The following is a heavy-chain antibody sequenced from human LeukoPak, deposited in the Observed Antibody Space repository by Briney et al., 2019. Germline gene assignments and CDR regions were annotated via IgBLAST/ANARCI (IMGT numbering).Heavy chain of an antibody. CDR1: GGSISSYY. CDR3: ARQPGSGLFILP. CDR2: IFYSGST. J-gene: IGHJ4*02. D-gene: IGHD3/OR15-3a*01. V-gene: IGHV4-59*01. Sequence: PSETLSLTCTVSGGSISSYYWSWIRQPPGKGLEWIGYIFYSGSTNYNPSLKSRVTISVDTSKSQFSLRLSSVTAADTAVYYCARQPGSGLFILPGGQGPLVTVSS.